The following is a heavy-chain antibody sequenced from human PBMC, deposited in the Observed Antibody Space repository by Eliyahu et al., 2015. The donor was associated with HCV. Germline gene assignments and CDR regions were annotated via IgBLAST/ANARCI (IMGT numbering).Heavy chain of an antibody. V-gene: IGHV3-72*01. Sequence: EVQLVESGGGLVQPGGSLXLSCEXXXXPFSDHAMDXVRXAPGKGLEWVGRSGNKAQNKAKTYTTEYAASVRARFIISRDDSKNSLYLQLNSLKTEDTAVYYCVLWISGFPHWGQGTLVTVSS. CDR2: SGNKAQNKAKTYTT. CDR3: VLWISGFPH. J-gene: IGHJ4*02. D-gene: IGHD5-12*01. CDR1: XXPFSDHA.